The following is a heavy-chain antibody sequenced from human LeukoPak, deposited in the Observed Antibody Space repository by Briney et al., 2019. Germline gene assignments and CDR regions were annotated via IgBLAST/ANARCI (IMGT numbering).Heavy chain of an antibody. CDR2: IIPIFGTA. CDR1: GYTFTSYG. CDR3: ARERSGSCDY. D-gene: IGHD1-26*01. Sequence: SVKVSCKASGYTFTSYGISWVRQAPGQGLEWMGGIIPIFGTANYAQKFQGRVTITADESTSTAYMELSSLRSEDTAVYYCARERSGSCDYWGQGTLVTVSS. J-gene: IGHJ4*02. V-gene: IGHV1-69*13.